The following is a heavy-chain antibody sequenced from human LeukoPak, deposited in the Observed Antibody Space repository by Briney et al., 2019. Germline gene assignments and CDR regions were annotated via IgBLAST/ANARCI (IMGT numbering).Heavy chain of an antibody. D-gene: IGHD3-10*01. CDR3: AKDLGTMVRGAYWCFDY. Sequence: GGSLRLSCAASGFTFSGSAMHWVRQASGKGLEWVGRIRSKANSYATAYAASVKGRFTISRDDSKNTAYLQMNSLRAEDTAVYYCAKDLGTMVRGAYWCFDYWGQGTLVTVSS. CDR2: IRSKANSYAT. V-gene: IGHV3-73*01. J-gene: IGHJ4*02. CDR1: GFTFSGSA.